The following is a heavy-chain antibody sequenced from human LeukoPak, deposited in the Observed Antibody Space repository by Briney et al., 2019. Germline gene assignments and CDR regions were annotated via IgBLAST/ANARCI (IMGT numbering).Heavy chain of an antibody. D-gene: IGHD5-18*01. J-gene: IGHJ4*02. V-gene: IGHV3-30*09. CDR3: ARDRSQHYFDY. Sequence: PGGSLRLSCAASGFTFSNYAIHWVRQAPGKGLEWVAVIYYDGSDKYYVDSVKGRFAVSRDNSKNTLYLQMNNLRVEDTAVYHCARDRSQHYFDYWGQGALVTVSS. CDR2: IYYDGSDK. CDR1: GFTFSNYA.